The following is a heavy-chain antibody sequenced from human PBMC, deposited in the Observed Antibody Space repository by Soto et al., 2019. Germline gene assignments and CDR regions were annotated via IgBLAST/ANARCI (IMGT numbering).Heavy chain of an antibody. D-gene: IGHD1-26*01. Sequence: QLHRRESGPGLVRPSETLSLTWTVSGGCITSSSCYWGWIRQPPGKGLELIGSIYYRGSTYYNPSLKSRVTRSLDTSKNQFSLKLSSVPAADTAVYYCATQDVGGSYVYTFDPWGQGTLVTVSS. J-gene: IGHJ5*02. CDR2: IYYRGST. V-gene: IGHV4-39*01. CDR3: ATQDVGGSYVYTFDP. CDR1: GGCITSSSCY.